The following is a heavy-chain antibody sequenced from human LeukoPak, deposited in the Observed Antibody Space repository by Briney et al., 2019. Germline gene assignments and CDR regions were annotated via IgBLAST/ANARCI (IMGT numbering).Heavy chain of an antibody. J-gene: IGHJ5*02. D-gene: IGHD2-2*01. CDR1: GASISSASYY. CDR2: MHYTGST. CDR3: ARATQRYCSGTTCFPYWFDT. Sequence: PSETLSLTCTVSGASISSASYYWAWIRQPPGKGLEWIASMHYTGSTYFNPSLKSRVTISVDTSENQFSLNLNSVTAADTAVYYCARATQRYCSGTTCFPYWFDTWGQGTLATVSS. V-gene: IGHV4-39*07.